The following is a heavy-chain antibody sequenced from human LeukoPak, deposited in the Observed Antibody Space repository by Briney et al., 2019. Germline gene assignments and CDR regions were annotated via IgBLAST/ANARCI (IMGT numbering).Heavy chain of an antibody. CDR2: IYYSGST. CDR3: ARVTGDRSRSDP. D-gene: IGHD7-27*01. CDR1: GGSVSSGKYY. Sequence: SGTLSLTCAVSGGSVSSGKYYWSWIRQPPGKGLEWIGYIYYSGSTNYNPSLKSRVTISVDTSKNQFSLNLSSVTAADTAVYYCARVTGDRSRSDPWGQGTLVTVSS. V-gene: IGHV4-61*01. J-gene: IGHJ5*02.